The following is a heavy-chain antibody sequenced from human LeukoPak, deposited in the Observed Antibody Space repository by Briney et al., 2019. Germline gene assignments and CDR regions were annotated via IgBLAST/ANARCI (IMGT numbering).Heavy chain of an antibody. V-gene: IGHV3-49*04. D-gene: IGHD2-2*01. J-gene: IGHJ4*02. Sequence: GGSLRLSCSTSGFTFGDYAMSWVRQAPGKGLEWVGFIQAKAYGGATKYAASVNGRCSISRDDSQSIANLQMNDLKTEDTAVYYCTRAPHPRCSSSGCYLDYWGQGTLVTVSS. CDR3: TRAPHPRCSSSGCYLDY. CDR1: GFTFGDYA. CDR2: IQAKAYGGAT.